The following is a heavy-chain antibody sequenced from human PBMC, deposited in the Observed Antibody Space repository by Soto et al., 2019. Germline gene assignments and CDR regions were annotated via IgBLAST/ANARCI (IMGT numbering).Heavy chain of an antibody. CDR2: ISSSGGTT. J-gene: IGHJ6*02. Sequence: GGSLRLSCAASGFTFSSYEMNWVRQAPGKGLEWVSYISSSGGTTDYADSVKGRFTISRDNSKSTLYLQMNSLRAEDTAVYYCARVIEAYSNYGMDVWGQGTTVTVSS. CDR1: GFTFSSYE. CDR3: ARVIEAYSNYGMDV. D-gene: IGHD3-16*02. V-gene: IGHV3-48*03.